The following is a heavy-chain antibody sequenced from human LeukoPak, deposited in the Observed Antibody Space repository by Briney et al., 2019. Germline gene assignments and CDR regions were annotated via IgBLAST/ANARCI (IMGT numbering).Heavy chain of an antibody. V-gene: IGHV4-39*07. Sequence: SETLSLTCTVSSGSISTSNYYWGWVRQPPGKALEWIGNIFYSGSTYYSPSLKSRVTISLDTSRNQFSLKLNSVTAADTAVYYCARPVRCSATTCTGPFDYWGQGTLVTVSS. CDR3: ARPVRCSATTCTGPFDY. J-gene: IGHJ4*02. D-gene: IGHD6-19*01. CDR2: IFYSGST. CDR1: SGSISTSNYY.